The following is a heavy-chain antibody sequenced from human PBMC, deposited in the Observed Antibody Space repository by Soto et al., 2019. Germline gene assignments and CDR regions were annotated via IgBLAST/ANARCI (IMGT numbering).Heavy chain of an antibody. CDR1: GDSISSGSYS. D-gene: IGHD2-21*01. Sequence: SETLSLTCAVSGDSISSGSYSWNWIRQPPGMGLEWIGYVYHTGTTYYNPSLTSRVSISVDLSESRFSLKLTSVAAADTAMYYCARMRRGEFYFDYWGQGTLVTVSS. J-gene: IGHJ4*02. CDR3: ARMRRGEFYFDY. V-gene: IGHV4-30-2*01. CDR2: VYHTGTT.